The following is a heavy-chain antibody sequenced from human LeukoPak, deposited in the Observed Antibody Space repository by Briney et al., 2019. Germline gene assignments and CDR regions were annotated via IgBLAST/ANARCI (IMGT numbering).Heavy chain of an antibody. CDR3: AKVGHYYDSSGYHY. Sequence: GGSLRPSCAASGFTFSSYAMSWVRQAPGKGLEWVSAISGSGGSTYYADSVKGRFTISRDNSKNTLYLQMNSLRAEDTAVYYCAKVGHYYDSSGYHYWGQGTLVTVSS. CDR1: GFTFSSYA. V-gene: IGHV3-23*01. CDR2: ISGSGGST. D-gene: IGHD3-22*01. J-gene: IGHJ4*02.